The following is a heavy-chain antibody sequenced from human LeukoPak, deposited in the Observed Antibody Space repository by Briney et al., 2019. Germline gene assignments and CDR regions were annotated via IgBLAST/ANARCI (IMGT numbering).Heavy chain of an antibody. D-gene: IGHD3-22*01. J-gene: IGHJ5*02. CDR3: ARDLGQYYDTSDNWFDP. CDR2: INSDGINT. CDR1: GFTFDDYA. V-gene: IGHV3-74*01. Sequence: PGGSLRLSCAASGFTFDDYAMHWVRQAPGKGLVWASRINSDGINTSYADSVKGRFTISRDNAKNTLNLQMNSLRAEDTAVYYCARDLGQYYDTSDNWFDPWGQGTLVTVSS.